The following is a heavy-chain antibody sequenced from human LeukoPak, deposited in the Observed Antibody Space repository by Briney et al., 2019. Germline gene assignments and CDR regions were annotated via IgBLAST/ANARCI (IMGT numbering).Heavy chain of an antibody. D-gene: IGHD2-2*01. J-gene: IGHJ4*02. V-gene: IGHV3-48*01. CDR1: GFTFSDYS. CDR3: ARDTKYAFDN. CDR2: VGISSGNT. Sequence: GGSLRLSCAASGFTFSDYSMNWVRQAPGKGLEWISYVGISSGNTKYVDSVKGRFTISGDKAKNSLYLQMNSLRVEDTAVYYCARDTKYAFDNWGQGTLVTVSS.